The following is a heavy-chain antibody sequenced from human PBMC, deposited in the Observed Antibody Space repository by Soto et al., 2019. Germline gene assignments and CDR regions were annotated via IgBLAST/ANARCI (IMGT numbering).Heavy chain of an antibody. V-gene: IGHV1-18*01. J-gene: IGHJ1*01. CDR1: GYTFTSYG. CDR3: ARVVIGEETEYFQH. Sequence: ASVKVSCKASGYTFTSYGISWVRQAPGQGLEWMGWISAYNGNTNYAQKLQGRVTMTTDTSTSTAYMELRSLRSDDTAVYYCARVVIGEETEYFQHWGQGTLVTVSS. D-gene: IGHD3-16*02. CDR2: ISAYNGNT.